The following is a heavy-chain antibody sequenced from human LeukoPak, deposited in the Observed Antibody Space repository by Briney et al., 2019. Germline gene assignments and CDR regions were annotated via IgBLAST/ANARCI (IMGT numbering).Heavy chain of an antibody. J-gene: IGHJ3*02. V-gene: IGHV4-59*01. Sequence: PSETLSLTCTVSGXSISSYYWSWIRQPPGKGLEWIGYIYYSGSTNYNPSLKSRVTISVDTSKNQFSLKLSSVTAADTAVYYCARDRKSSGYYYVYAFDIWGQGTMVTVSS. CDR2: IYYSGST. CDR3: ARDRKSSGYYYVYAFDI. CDR1: GXSISSYY. D-gene: IGHD3-22*01.